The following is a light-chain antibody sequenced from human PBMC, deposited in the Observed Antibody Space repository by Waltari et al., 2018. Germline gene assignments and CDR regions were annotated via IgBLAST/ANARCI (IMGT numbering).Light chain of an antibody. J-gene: IGLJ3*02. V-gene: IGLV1-51*02. CDR2: END. CDR3: GTWDNSLSGGV. CDR1: NSNFGNDY. Sequence: QSVLTQPPSVSAAPGQKVTISCYGGNSNFGNDYVSWYQQLPGTAPKLLIYENDKRPSGIPDRFSGSKSGTSATLAITGLQSGDEANYYCGTWDNSLSGGVFGGGTWLTVL.